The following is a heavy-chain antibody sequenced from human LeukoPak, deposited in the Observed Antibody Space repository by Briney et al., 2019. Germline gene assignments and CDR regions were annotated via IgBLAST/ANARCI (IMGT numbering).Heavy chain of an antibody. V-gene: IGHV4-38-2*02. CDR1: GYSISSGYY. D-gene: IGHD3-16*02. CDR2: IWPSGST. J-gene: IGHJ4*01. CDR3: ARVPGSSRFDF. Sequence: SETLSLTCTVSGYSISSGYYWGWIRQPPGKGLEWIGSIWPSGSTYSNPSLKSRVTISVDTSKNQFSLKLSSVTAADTAVYFCARVPGSSRFDFWGHGTLVTVSS.